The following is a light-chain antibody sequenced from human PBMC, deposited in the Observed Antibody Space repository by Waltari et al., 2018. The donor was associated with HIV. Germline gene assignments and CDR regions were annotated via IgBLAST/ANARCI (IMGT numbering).Light chain of an antibody. CDR3: VSYAGVRDRWV. V-gene: IGLV2-8*01. Sequence: SAMTQPPSASGSPGQSVTISCTGTRSDVGGYHHVSWYQQHPGKAPKRLVYEVTKRPPGVPNRFSGSKSGNTASLTVSGLQAEDEADYYCVSYAGVRDRWVFGGGTKLTVL. J-gene: IGLJ3*02. CDR1: RSDVGGYHH. CDR2: EVT.